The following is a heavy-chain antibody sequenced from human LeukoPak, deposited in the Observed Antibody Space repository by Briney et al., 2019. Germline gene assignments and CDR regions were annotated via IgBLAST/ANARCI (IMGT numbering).Heavy chain of an antibody. J-gene: IGHJ3*02. CDR1: GFTFSSYW. CDR2: ITLSSTTI. D-gene: IGHD1-26*01. CDR3: ASESPYSGSWSTFDI. Sequence: AGGSLRLSCAVFGFTFSSYWMSWVRQAPGKRLEWVSHITLSSTTIYYADSVKGRFTISRDNAKNSLYLQMHSLRAEDTAVYYCASESPYSGSWSTFDIWGQGTMVTVSS. V-gene: IGHV3-48*01.